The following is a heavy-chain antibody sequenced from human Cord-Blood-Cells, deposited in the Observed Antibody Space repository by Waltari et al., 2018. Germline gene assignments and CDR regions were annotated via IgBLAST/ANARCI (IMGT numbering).Heavy chain of an antibody. Sequence: QVQLVQSGAEVTKPGASVKVSCKASGYTFTGYYMHWVRPAPGQGPAWMGWINPNSGGTNYAQKFQGRVTMTRDTSISTAYMELSRLRSDDTAVYYWARKIPWAFNWFDPWGQGTLVTVSS. V-gene: IGHV1-2*02. CDR3: ARKIPWAFNWFDP. CDR1: GYTFTGYY. J-gene: IGHJ5*02. CDR2: INPNSGGT.